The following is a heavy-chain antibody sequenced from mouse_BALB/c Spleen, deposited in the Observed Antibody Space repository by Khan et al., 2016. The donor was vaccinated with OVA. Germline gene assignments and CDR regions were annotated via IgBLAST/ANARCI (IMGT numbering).Heavy chain of an antibody. V-gene: IGHV1S22*01. D-gene: IGHD2-1*01. CDR3: TKGGYYGKSLFAY. J-gene: IGHJ3*01. CDR1: GYTFTSYW. Sequence: LQQSGSELVRPGASVKLSCKASGYTFTSYWMHWVKQRHGQGLEWIGNIYPGSGSTNYDEMFKSKGTLTVDTSSSTAYMHLSSLTSEDSAVYYCTKGGYYGKSLFAYWRQVTLVTVSA. CDR2: IYPGSGST.